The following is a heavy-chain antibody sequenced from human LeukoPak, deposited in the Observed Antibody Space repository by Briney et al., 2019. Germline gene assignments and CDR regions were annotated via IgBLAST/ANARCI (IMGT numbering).Heavy chain of an antibody. V-gene: IGHV3-30*03. CDR1: GFTFRNYL. J-gene: IGHJ4*02. D-gene: IGHD3-10*01. CDR3: AREGYYGSGSPPSLYFDY. Sequence: GGSLRLSCAASGFTFRNYLIHWVRQAPGKGLEWVAVTSSDLNVKLYADSVKGRFTISRDNSRSTLYLQMNSLRPEDTAIYYCAREGYYGSGSPPSLYFDYWGQGTLVTVSS. CDR2: TSSDLNVK.